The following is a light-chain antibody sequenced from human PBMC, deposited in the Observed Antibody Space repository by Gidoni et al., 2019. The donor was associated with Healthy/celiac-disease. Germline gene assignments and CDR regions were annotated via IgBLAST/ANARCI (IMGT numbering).Light chain of an antibody. V-gene: IGLV2-14*01. CDR2: DVS. Sequence: SAIPHPPSVSGSPGQSITISCTGTSSDVGGYNYVSWYQQHPGKAPKLMIYDVSNRPSGVSNRFSGSKSGNTASLTISGLQAEDEADYYCSSYTSSSTLVVFGGGTKLTVL. CDR1: SSDVGGYNY. CDR3: SSYTSSSTLVV. J-gene: IGLJ2*01.